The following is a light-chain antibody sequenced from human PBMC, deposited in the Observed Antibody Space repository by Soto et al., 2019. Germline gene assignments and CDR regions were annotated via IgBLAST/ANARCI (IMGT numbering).Light chain of an antibody. CDR1: QSVSSY. V-gene: IGKV3-11*01. J-gene: IGKJ1*01. Sequence: EIVLTQSPATLSLSPGERATLSCRASQSVSSYLAWYQHKPGQAPRLLIYDASNRATGIPARFSGSGSGTVFTLTLSSREPEDFAVYYCQQRSNWPPTWTFGQGTKVEIK. CDR2: DAS. CDR3: QQRSNWPPTWT.